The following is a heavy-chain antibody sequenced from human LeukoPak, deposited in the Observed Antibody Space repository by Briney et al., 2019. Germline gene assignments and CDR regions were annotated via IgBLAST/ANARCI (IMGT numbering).Heavy chain of an antibody. CDR1: SGFSSSFY. Sequence: SETLSLTCTVSSGFSSSFYWSWIRQPAGKGLEWIGRIYINGNTDYSPSLKSRATMSVGTSKNQFSLKLTSVTAADTAVYYCAREFTYWGQGILVTVSS. CDR2: IYINGNT. J-gene: IGHJ4*02. V-gene: IGHV4-4*07. CDR3: AREFTY.